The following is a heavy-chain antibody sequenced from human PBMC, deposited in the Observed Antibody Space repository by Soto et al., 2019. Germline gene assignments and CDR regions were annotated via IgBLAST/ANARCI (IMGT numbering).Heavy chain of an antibody. D-gene: IGHD2-2*02. CDR2: ISDSGGST. J-gene: IGHJ6*03. CDR1: GFTFSSYA. Sequence: GGSLRLSCAASGFTFSSYAMSWVRQAPGKGLEWVSAISDSGGSTYYADSVKGRFTISRDNSKNTLYLQMNSLRAEDTAVYYCAKGGDRCLNCSSTSCYRGYYYYYMDVWGKGTTVTVSS. CDR3: AKGGDRCLNCSSTSCYRGYYYYYMDV. V-gene: IGHV3-23*01.